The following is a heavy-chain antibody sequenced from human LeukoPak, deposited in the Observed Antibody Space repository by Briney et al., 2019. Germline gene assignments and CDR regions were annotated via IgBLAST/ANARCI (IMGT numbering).Heavy chain of an antibody. J-gene: IGHJ4*02. CDR1: GFTFSSYW. Sequence: GGSLRLSCEGCGFTFSSYWMYWVRQAPGKGLVWVSRINSDGSSTTYADSVKGRFTISRDNAKNPVYLQMNSLRVEDTAVYYCTKFIGSPHCGGPNCPSDYWGQGTLVTVSS. CDR2: INSDGSST. V-gene: IGHV3-74*01. CDR3: TKFIGSPHCGGPNCPSDY. D-gene: IGHD2-21*01.